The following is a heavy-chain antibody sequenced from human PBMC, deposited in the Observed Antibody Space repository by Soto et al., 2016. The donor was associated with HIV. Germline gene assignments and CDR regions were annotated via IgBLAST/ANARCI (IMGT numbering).Heavy chain of an antibody. CDR1: GFTFSNYV. V-gene: IGHV3-30*04. D-gene: IGHD3-9*01. CDR2: ISYDGSRK. Sequence: VQLVESGGGVVQPGRSLTLSCAASGFTFSNYVMNWVRQSPGKGLEWVALISYDGSRKDYADSVERADSPSSRDNSKNTLYLQMNSLRAEDTAVYYCARIERGQGCLFDWSWGQGTSGHRLF. J-gene: IGHJ3*01. CDR3: ARIERGQGCLFDWS.